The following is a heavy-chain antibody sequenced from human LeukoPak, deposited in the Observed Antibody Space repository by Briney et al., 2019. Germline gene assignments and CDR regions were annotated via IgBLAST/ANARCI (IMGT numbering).Heavy chain of an antibody. CDR2: ISGSGGST. CDR1: KFTFNNYA. Sequence: GGSLRLSCLASKFTFNNYAMTWVRQAPGKGLEWVSAISGSGGSTYYADSVKGRFTISRDNSKNTLYLQMNSPRAEDTAVYYCAKGSGSYLSPLYYFDYWGQGTLVTVSS. V-gene: IGHV3-23*01. J-gene: IGHJ4*02. D-gene: IGHD1-26*01. CDR3: AKGSGSYLSPLYYFDY.